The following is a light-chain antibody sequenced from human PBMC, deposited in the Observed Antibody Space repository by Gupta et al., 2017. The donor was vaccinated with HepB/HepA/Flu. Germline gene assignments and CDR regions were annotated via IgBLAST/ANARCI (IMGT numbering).Light chain of an antibody. V-gene: IGKV3-11*01. J-gene: IGKJ4*01. CDR3: QKRSQGTPRT. CDR2: DAA. Sequence: EIVLTQSPATLSLSPGERATLSCRASESVSHFLVWYQQKPGQAPRLLIYDAASRATGIPTRRRGSGSGTDFTLIISSLEPEDFAVYYCQKRSQGTPRTLGGGTKVEMK. CDR1: ESVSHF.